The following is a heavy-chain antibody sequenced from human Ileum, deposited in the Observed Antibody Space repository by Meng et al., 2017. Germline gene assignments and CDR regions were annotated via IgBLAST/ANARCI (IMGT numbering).Heavy chain of an antibody. V-gene: IGHV4-4*02. J-gene: IGHJ4*02. D-gene: IGHD1-26*01. CDR1: GDSISSSGW. CDR2: IYQSGST. Sequence: QVQWQESGPGLVKPSGTLSLTCAGSGDSISSSGWWSWVRQPPGKGLEWIGQIYQSGSTNYNPSLKSRVTISIDRSENQLSLKLSSVTAADTAVYYCARHIVGPTPGMEYWGQGTLVTVSS. CDR3: ARHIVGPTPGMEY.